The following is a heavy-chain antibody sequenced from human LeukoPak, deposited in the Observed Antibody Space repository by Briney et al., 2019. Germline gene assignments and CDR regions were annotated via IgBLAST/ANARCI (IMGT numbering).Heavy chain of an antibody. CDR3: AREIFWSGYFSNLHFDY. Sequence: GGSLRLSCVGSEFTFSGYNMNWVRQAPGKGLEWVSSISSSSTYIYYADSVKGRFTISRDNAKNTLYLQLNNLRPEDTAVYYCAREIFWSGYFSNLHFDYWGQGTLVTVSS. D-gene: IGHD5-12*01. V-gene: IGHV3-21*01. CDR1: EFTFSGYN. CDR2: ISSSSTYI. J-gene: IGHJ4*02.